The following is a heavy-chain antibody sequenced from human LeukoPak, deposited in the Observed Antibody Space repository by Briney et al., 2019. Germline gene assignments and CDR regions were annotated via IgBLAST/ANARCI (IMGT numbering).Heavy chain of an antibody. CDR1: GFTFSSYE. J-gene: IGHJ6*03. CDR2: ISSSGTTI. D-gene: IGHD5-12*01. Sequence: GESLRLSCAASGFTFSSYEMNWVRQAPGKGLEWVSYISSSGTTIYYADSVKGRFTISRDNAKNSLYLQMNSLRAEDTAVYYCARRRGYMDVWGKGTTVTVSS. CDR3: ARRRGYMDV. V-gene: IGHV3-48*03.